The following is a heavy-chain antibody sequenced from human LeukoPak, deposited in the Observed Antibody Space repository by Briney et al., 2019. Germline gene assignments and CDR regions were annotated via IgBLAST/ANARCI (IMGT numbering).Heavy chain of an antibody. CDR1: GGSISSYY. CDR3: ARLSRPYSSDF. V-gene: IGHV4-59*08. Sequence: SETLSLTYTVSGGSISSYYWSWTRPPPGKGLEWIGYIYYSGSTNYNPSLKSRVTISIDTFNQFSLKLNSVTAADTAVYYCARLSRPYSSDFSGRGTLVTVSS. J-gene: IGHJ4*02. CDR2: IYYSGST. D-gene: IGHD6-13*01.